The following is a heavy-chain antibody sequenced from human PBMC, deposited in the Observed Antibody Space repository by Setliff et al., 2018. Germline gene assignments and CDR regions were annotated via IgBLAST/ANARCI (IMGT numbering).Heavy chain of an antibody. Sequence: SETLSLTCTVSGGSISSYYWSWIRQPPGKGLEWIGEINHTGSTNYSPSLKSRVTISVDASKNQFSLTLTSVTAADTAMYYCGRGRFYYDDNDFSWGQGTLVTVSS. CDR3: GRGRFYYDDNDFS. CDR1: GGSISSYY. D-gene: IGHD3-22*01. V-gene: IGHV4-4*08. J-gene: IGHJ4*02. CDR2: INHTGST.